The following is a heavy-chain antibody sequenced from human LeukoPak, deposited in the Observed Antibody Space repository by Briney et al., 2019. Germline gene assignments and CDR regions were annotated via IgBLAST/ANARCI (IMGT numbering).Heavy chain of an antibody. D-gene: IGHD6-13*01. CDR1: GFTFSSYA. CDR2: ISGSGDST. J-gene: IGHJ4*02. V-gene: IGHV3-23*01. CDR3: MRAGVYGSSRYWYGY. Sequence: GSLRLSCAASGFTFSSYAMSWVRQAPGKGLEWVLVISGSGDSTYYADSVKGRFTISRDNSKNTLYLQMNSLRAEDTAVYYCMRAGVYGSSRYWYGYWGQGILLAVSS.